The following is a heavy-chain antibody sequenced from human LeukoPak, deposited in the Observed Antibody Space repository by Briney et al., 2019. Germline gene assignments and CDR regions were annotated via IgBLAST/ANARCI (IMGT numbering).Heavy chain of an antibody. V-gene: IGHV4-59*08. J-gene: IGHJ4*02. D-gene: IGHD3-22*01. CDR2: IYYSGST. CDR1: GGSISSYY. CDR3: ARSGGSLDSSGPDY. Sequence: SETLSLTCTVSGGSISSYYWSWIRQPPGKGLEWIGYIYYSGSTNYNPSLKSRVTISVDTPKSQFSLKLSSVTAADTAVYYCARSGGSLDSSGPDYWGQGTVVTVSS.